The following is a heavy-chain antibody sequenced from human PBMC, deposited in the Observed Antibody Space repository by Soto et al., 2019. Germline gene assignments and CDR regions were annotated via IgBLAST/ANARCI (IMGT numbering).Heavy chain of an antibody. Sequence: SETLSLTCAVSGGSISSGGYSWSWIRQTPGKGLEWIGYIYHSGSTYYNPSLKSRVTISVDRSKNQFSLKLSSVTAADTAVYYCARAIAAAGMYYYYYGMDVWGQGTTVTVSS. CDR1: GGSISSGGYS. CDR2: IYHSGST. J-gene: IGHJ6*02. V-gene: IGHV4-30-2*01. D-gene: IGHD6-13*01. CDR3: ARAIAAAGMYYYYYGMDV.